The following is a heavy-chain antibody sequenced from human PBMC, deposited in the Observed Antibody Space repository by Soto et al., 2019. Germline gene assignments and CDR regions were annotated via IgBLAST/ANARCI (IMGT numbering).Heavy chain of an antibody. Sequence: SETLSLTCSVSGGSLNNFYWNWIRQTAGKGLEWIGRIHASGNTNYNPSLKSRATLSVDTSKNQFSLKVRSVTAADTAVYYCARSSHNESWFDPWGQGTMVTVYS. CDR1: GGSLNNFY. V-gene: IGHV4-4*07. CDR3: ARSSHNESWFDP. D-gene: IGHD6-19*01. CDR2: IHASGNT. J-gene: IGHJ5*02.